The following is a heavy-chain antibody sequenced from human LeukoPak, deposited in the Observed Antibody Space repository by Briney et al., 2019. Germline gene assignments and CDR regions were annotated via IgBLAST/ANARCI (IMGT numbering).Heavy chain of an antibody. CDR2: ISPSGGST. D-gene: IGHD2-21*02. CDR1: GYTFSRFY. Sequence: ASVKVSCKASGYTFSRFYMHWVRQAPGQGLEWMGIISPSGGSTTYAQKFQGRVTMTRDTSTSTVYMELSSLRCDDTAVYYCARVRCPGGDCYYYYGLDVWGQGTTVTVSS. V-gene: IGHV1-46*01. CDR3: ARVRCPGGDCYYYYGLDV. J-gene: IGHJ6*02.